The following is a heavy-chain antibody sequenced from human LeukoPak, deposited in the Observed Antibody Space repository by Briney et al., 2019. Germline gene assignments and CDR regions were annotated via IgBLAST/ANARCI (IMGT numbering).Heavy chain of an antibody. CDR1: GFTFRSYA. Sequence: GGSLRLSCAASGFTFRSYAIYWVRQAPGKGLEWVSGISGSGGDTYLADSVKGRFTISRDNSKNTLYLQMNSLRAEDTAVYYCARGGSEYSSSWPNNAFDIWGQGTMVTVSS. D-gene: IGHD6-13*01. CDR3: ARGGSEYSSSWPNNAFDI. J-gene: IGHJ3*02. V-gene: IGHV3-23*01. CDR2: ISGSGGDT.